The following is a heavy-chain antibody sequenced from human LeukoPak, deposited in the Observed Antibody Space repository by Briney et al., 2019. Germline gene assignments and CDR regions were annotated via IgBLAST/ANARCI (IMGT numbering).Heavy chain of an antibody. Sequence: GEALKISFQGSGYSFTSYWIGWVRQMPGKGVGWMGIIYPGDSDTRYSPSFQGQVTISADKSISTAYLQWSSLKASDTAMYYCARAYSGYDFFDYWGQGTLVTVSS. J-gene: IGHJ4*02. CDR2: IYPGDSDT. CDR1: GYSFTSYW. D-gene: IGHD5-12*01. CDR3: ARAYSGYDFFDY. V-gene: IGHV5-51*01.